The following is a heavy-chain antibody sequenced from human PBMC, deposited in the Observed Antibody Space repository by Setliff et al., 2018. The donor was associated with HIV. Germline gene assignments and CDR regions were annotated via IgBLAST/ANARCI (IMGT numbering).Heavy chain of an antibody. J-gene: IGHJ6*02. Sequence: TSETLSLTCSVSHGSIFGDYWSWVRQSPGKGLEWIAWIDDSGNTNYNPSLKSRVTISVDTSNNQFSVKLNSVTAADTAVYYCARGGPTVAFGLDVWGQGTTVTVSS. CDR2: IDDSGNT. CDR1: HGSIFGDY. CDR3: ARGGPTVAFGLDV. D-gene: IGHD4-17*01. V-gene: IGHV4-59*08.